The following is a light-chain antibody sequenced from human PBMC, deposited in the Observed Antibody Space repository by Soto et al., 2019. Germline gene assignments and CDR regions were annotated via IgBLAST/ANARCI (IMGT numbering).Light chain of an antibody. V-gene: IGLV2-11*01. J-gene: IGLJ1*01. CDR3: CSYAGSYTFV. CDR1: RSDVSAYQY. CDR2: DVT. Sequence: QSALTQPRSVSGSLGQSVTISCTRTRSDVSAYQYVSWYQQHPGKAPKLIIYDVTERPSGVPDRFSASKSGSTASLTISGLQAEDEAAYYCCSYAGSYTFVFGTETKLTVL.